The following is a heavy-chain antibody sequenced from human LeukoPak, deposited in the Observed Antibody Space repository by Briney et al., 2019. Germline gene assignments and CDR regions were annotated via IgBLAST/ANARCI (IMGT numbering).Heavy chain of an antibody. Sequence: GRSLTLSCAASGFTFSSYGMHWVRQAPGKGLEWVAVISYDGSNKYYADSVKGRFTISRDNSKNTLYLQMNSLRAEDTAVYYCAKEAQTYYPDYWGQGTLVTVSS. D-gene: IGHD3-10*01. CDR2: ISYDGSNK. J-gene: IGHJ4*02. V-gene: IGHV3-30*18. CDR1: GFTFSSYG. CDR3: AKEAQTYYPDY.